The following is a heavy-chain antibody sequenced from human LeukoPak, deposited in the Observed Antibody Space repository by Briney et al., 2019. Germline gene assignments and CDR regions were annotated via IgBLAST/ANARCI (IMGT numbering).Heavy chain of an antibody. Sequence: SETLSLTCAVYGGSLSGYYWSWIRQPPGKGLEWIGEINHSGSTNYNPSLKSRVTISVDTSKNQFSLKLSSVTAADTAVYYCARRHRVSIAVAGKGFDYWGQGTLVTVSS. CDR1: GGSLSGYY. V-gene: IGHV4-34*01. D-gene: IGHD6-19*01. CDR2: INHSGST. CDR3: ARRHRVSIAVAGKGFDY. J-gene: IGHJ4*02.